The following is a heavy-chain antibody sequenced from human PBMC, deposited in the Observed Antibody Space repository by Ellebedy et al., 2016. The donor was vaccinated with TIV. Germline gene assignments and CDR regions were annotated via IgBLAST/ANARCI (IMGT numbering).Heavy chain of an antibody. Sequence: GESLKISCAASGFTFSSCAMSWVRQAPGKGLEWVSAISGSGRSTYYADSMKGRFTISRDNSKNTLYLQMNSLRAEDTAVYYCAKGGPLGIGGGGYFDYWGQGTLVTVSS. D-gene: IGHD7-27*01. J-gene: IGHJ4*02. V-gene: IGHV3-23*01. CDR2: ISGSGRST. CDR1: GFTFSSCA. CDR3: AKGGPLGIGGGGYFDY.